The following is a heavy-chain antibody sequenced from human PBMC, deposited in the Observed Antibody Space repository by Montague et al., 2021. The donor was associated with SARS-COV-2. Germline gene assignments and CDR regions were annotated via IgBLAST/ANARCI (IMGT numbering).Heavy chain of an antibody. V-gene: IGHV4-61*01. J-gene: IGHJ4*02. CDR2: FYYTGST. CDR3: VRDVGTGWGTFDS. Sequence: SETLSLTSIVSGVSVTNGNYYWSWIRQTPGKGLEWIGYFYYTGSTESNPSLKSRVTVSGDTSKSQFSLKLTSVTAADTTVYFCVRDVGTGWGTFDSWGQGILVTVSS. CDR1: GVSVTNGNYY. D-gene: IGHD6-19*01.